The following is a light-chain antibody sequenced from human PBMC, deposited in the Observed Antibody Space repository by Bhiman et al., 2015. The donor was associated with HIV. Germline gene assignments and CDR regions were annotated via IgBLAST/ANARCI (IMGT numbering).Light chain of an antibody. CDR1: SGSIASNY. Sequence: NFMLTQPHSVSESPGKTVAISCTGSSGSIASNYVQWYQQRPGSSPTTVMYEDNQRPSGVPDRFSGSIDSSSNSASLTISGLKTEDEADYYCQSYDVNNVVFGGGTKLTVL. J-gene: IGLJ2*01. CDR2: EDN. V-gene: IGLV6-57*01. CDR3: QSYDVNNVV.